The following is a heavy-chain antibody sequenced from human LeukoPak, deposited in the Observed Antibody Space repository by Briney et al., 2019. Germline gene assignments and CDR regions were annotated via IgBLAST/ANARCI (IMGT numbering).Heavy chain of an antibody. D-gene: IGHD3-22*01. CDR2: IYSSGST. CDR3: ARGSSTVVINYYYYQKDV. Sequence: PSETLSLTCTVSGGSISSGSYYWSWIRLPAGKELEWIGRIYSSGSTNYNPSLKSRVTISVDTSKNQFSLNLSSVTAADTAVYYCARGSSTVVINYYYYQKDVWGKGTTVTISS. V-gene: IGHV4-61*02. J-gene: IGHJ6*03. CDR1: GGSISSGSYY.